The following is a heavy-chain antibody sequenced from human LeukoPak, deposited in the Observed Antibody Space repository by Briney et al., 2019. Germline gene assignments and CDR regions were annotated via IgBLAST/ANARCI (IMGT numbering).Heavy chain of an antibody. CDR1: GGTFSSYA. Sequence: SVKVSCKASGGTFSSYAISWVRQAPGQGLEWMGGIIPIFGTANYAQKFQGRVTITADESTSTAYMELSSLRSEDTAVYYCARDREWELYNWFDPWGQGTLVTVSS. CDR2: IIPIFGTA. J-gene: IGHJ5*02. CDR3: ARDREWELYNWFDP. D-gene: IGHD1-26*01. V-gene: IGHV1-69*13.